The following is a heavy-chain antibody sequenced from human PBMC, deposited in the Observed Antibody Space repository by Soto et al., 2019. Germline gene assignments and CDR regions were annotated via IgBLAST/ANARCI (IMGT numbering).Heavy chain of an antibody. J-gene: IGHJ4*02. CDR3: ARGTYYYDSSGYGELDY. CDR1: GYTFTTYG. CDR2: ISAYNGNT. D-gene: IGHD3-22*01. V-gene: IGHV1-18*01. Sequence: QVQLVQSGAEVKKPGASVKVSCKASGYTFTTYGISWVRQAPGQGLAWMGWISAYNGNTNYAQKLQGRVTMTTDTSTSTAYMELRSLRSDDTAVYYCARGTYYYDSSGYGELDYWGQGTLVTVSS.